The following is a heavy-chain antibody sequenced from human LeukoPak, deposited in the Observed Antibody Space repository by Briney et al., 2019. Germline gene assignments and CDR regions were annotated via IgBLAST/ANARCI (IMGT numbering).Heavy chain of an antibody. Sequence: GRSLRLSCAASGFTFDDYAMHWVRQAPGKGLEWVSGISWNSGSIGYADSVKGRFTISRDNAKNSLYLQMNSLRAEDTALYYCAKDMRYCTNGVCYTSDYYYGMDVWGQGTMVTVSS. CDR3: AKDMRYCTNGVCYTSDYYYGMDV. CDR1: GFTFDDYA. V-gene: IGHV3-9*01. CDR2: ISWNSGSI. D-gene: IGHD2-8*01. J-gene: IGHJ6*02.